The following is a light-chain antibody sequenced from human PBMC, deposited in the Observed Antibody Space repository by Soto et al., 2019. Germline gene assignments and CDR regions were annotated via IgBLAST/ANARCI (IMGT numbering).Light chain of an antibody. V-gene: IGKV1-39*01. J-gene: IGKJ4*01. CDR1: QTVDNY. CDR3: QQTYSGPLT. Sequence: DIQMTQSPSSXSXSVVXRVTISCRTSQTVDNYLNWYQQKPGKAPQLLISAASTLQSGVPSRFSGSGSGTDFTLTISSLQPEDSATYYCQQTYSGPLTFGGGTKVDIK. CDR2: AAS.